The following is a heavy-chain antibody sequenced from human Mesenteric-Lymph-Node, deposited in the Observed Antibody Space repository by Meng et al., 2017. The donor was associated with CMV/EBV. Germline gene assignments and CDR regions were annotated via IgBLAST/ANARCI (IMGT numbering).Heavy chain of an antibody. Sequence: SETLSLTCTVSGGSISSSSYYWGWIRQPPGKGLEWIGSIYYSGSTYYNPSLKSRVTISVDTSKNQFSLKLSSVTAADTAVYYCARLEQLVTIDYWAQGTLVTVSS. J-gene: IGHJ4*02. CDR1: GGSISSSSYY. CDR3: ARLEQLVTIDY. V-gene: IGHV4-39*07. CDR2: IYYSGST. D-gene: IGHD6-6*01.